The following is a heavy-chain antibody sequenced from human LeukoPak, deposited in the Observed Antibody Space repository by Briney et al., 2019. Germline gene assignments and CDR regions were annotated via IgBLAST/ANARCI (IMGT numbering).Heavy chain of an antibody. CDR1: GFTFSGSA. D-gene: IGHD4-17*01. Sequence: GGSLRLSCAASGFTFSGSAMHWVRQASGKGLEWVGRIRSKANSYATAYAASVKGRFTISRDDSKNTAYLRMNSLKTEDTAVYYCTRHSDTVTTRYYYYYYGMDVWGQGTTVTVSS. CDR2: IRSKANSYAT. V-gene: IGHV3-73*01. CDR3: TRHSDTVTTRYYYYYYGMDV. J-gene: IGHJ6*02.